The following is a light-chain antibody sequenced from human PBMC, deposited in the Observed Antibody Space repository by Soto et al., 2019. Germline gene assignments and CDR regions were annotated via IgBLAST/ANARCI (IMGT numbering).Light chain of an antibody. V-gene: IGKV1-13*02. CDR2: DAS. J-gene: IGKJ4*01. CDR3: QQFHSNSFT. CDR1: QGISSG. Sequence: AIQLTQSPSSLCASVGDRVTITCRASQGISSGLAWYQQKPGKPPKLLIYDASSLESGVPSRFSGSGSGTDFTLTISSLQPEDYATYYCQQFHSNSFTFGGGTKVDIK.